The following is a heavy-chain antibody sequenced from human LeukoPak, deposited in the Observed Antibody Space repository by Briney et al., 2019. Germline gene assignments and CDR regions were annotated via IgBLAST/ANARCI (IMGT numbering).Heavy chain of an antibody. CDR1: DDSISSNRYF. Sequence: SETLSLTCTISDDSISSNRYFWAWIRQPPGKGLEWVASINYSGRTYYNPSLSSRLTISVDTSKNQFSLKLSSVTAADTAVYYCARGGYVFDYWGQGTLVTVSS. J-gene: IGHJ4*02. CDR2: INYSGRT. V-gene: IGHV4-39*07. D-gene: IGHD6-13*01. CDR3: ARGGYVFDY.